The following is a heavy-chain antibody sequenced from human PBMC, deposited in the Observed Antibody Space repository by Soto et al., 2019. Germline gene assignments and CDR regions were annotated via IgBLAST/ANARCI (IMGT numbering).Heavy chain of an antibody. Sequence: QVQLVESGGGLVKPGGSLRLSCAVSGFTFSDYYMTWIRQAPGTGLQWVSYISGSTRHTNYADSVKGRFTISRDNAKNSMFLQMNSLRAEDTAVYYCARGRGAAADYFDFWGQGTLVTVSS. CDR3: ARGRGAAADYFDF. CDR2: ISGSTRHT. CDR1: GFTFSDYY. D-gene: IGHD6-13*01. V-gene: IGHV3-11*05. J-gene: IGHJ4*02.